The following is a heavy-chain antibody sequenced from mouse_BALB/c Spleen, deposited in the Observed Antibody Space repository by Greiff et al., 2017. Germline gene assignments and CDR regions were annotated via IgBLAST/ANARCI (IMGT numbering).Heavy chain of an antibody. CDR3: ARQMITTGYYYAMDY. Sequence: EVQVVESGGGLVQPGGSLKLSCAASGFTFSSYTMSWVRQTPEKRLEWVAYISNGGGSTYYPDTVKGRFTISRDNAKNTLYLQMSSLKSEDTAMYYCARQMITTGYYYAMDYWGQGTSVTVSS. CDR1: GFTFSSYT. J-gene: IGHJ4*01. D-gene: IGHD2-4*01. V-gene: IGHV5-12-2*01. CDR2: ISNGGGST.